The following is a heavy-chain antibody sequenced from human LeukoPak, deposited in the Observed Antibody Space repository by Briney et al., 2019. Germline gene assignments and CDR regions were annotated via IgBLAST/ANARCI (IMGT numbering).Heavy chain of an antibody. D-gene: IGHD2-15*01. Sequence: PGGSLRLSCAASGFTFSSYWVHWVRQAPGKGLVWVSRINSDGRSTSSADSVKGRFTISRDNAKNTLYLQMNSLRTEDTAVYYCARDQLYCSGGICYFDYWGQGTLVTVSS. V-gene: IGHV3-74*01. J-gene: IGHJ4*02. CDR2: INSDGRST. CDR1: GFTFSSYW. CDR3: ARDQLYCSGGICYFDY.